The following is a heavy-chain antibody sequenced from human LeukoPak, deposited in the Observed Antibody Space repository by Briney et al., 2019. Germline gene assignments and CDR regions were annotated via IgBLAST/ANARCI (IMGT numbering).Heavy chain of an antibody. CDR2: IYYSGST. V-gene: IGHV4-39*01. J-gene: IGHJ3*02. D-gene: IGHD3-3*01. Sequence: SETLSLTCTVSGGSISSSSYYWGWIRQPPGKGLEWIGSIYYSGSTYYNPSLKSRVTISVDTSKNQFSLKLSSVTAADTAVYYCARPTNHYDFWSGYAVYAFYIWGQGTMVTVSS. CDR1: GGSISSSSYY. CDR3: ARPTNHYDFWSGYAVYAFYI.